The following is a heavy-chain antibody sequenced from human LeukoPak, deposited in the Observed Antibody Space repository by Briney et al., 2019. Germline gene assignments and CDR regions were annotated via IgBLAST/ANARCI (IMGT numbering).Heavy chain of an antibody. V-gene: IGHV3-7*01. D-gene: IGHD6-6*01. CDR1: GFTFSQYS. CDR2: IKQDGSAK. J-gene: IGHJ4*02. CDR3: ASGGQLVRRYDY. Sequence: GGSLRLSCAASGFTFSQYSMSWVRQAPGKGLEWVANIKQDGSAKYYVDSVKGRFTISRDDSKNSLYLQMDSLRAEDTAVYYCASGGQLVRRYDYWGQGTLVTVSS.